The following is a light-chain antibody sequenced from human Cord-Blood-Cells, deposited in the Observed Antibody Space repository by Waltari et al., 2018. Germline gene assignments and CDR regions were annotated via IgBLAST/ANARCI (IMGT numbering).Light chain of an antibody. V-gene: IGKV1-39*01. Sequence: DIQMTQSPSSLSASVGDRVTITCRASQSISSYFNWYQQKPGKAPKLLIYAASSLQSGVPSRFSGSGSGTDFTLTISSLQPEDFATYYCQQSYSTPYTVGQGTKLEIK. CDR3: QQSYSTPYT. J-gene: IGKJ2*01. CDR2: AAS. CDR1: QSISSY.